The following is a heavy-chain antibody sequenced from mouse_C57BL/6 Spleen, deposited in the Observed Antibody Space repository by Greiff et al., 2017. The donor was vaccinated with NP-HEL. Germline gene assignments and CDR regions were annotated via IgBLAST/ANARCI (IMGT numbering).Heavy chain of an antibody. CDR1: GYTFTSYW. CDR3: ARLKTAQATVYFDY. J-gene: IGHJ2*01. CDR2: IDPSDSYT. Sequence: QVQLQQPGAELVMPGASVKLSCKASGYTFTSYWMHWVKQRPGQGLEWIGEIDPSDSYTNSNQKFKGKSTLPVDKSSSTAYMQLSSLTSEDAAVYYSARLKTAQATVYFDYWGQGTTLTVSS. V-gene: IGHV1-69*01. D-gene: IGHD3-2*02.